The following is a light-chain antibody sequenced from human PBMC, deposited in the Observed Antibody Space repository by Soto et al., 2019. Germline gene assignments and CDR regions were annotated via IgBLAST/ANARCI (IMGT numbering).Light chain of an antibody. Sequence: VLTHPASVSGSPGQSITISCTGTSSDVGGYDYVSWYQLHPGKAPKLMVFEVSNRPSGVSYRFSGSKSGNTASLTISGLQAEEEADYFCSSYSISTAYLFGPGTKVTVL. CDR2: EVS. V-gene: IGLV2-14*01. CDR1: SSDVGGYDY. CDR3: SSYSISTAYL. J-gene: IGLJ1*01.